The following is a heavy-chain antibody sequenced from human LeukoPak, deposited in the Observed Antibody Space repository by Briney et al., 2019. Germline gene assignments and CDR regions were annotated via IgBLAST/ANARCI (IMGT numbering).Heavy chain of an antibody. D-gene: IGHD1-26*01. CDR1: GFTFSSYS. Sequence: GGSLRLSCAASGFTFSSYSMNWVRQAPGKGLEWVSSICSSNSYIYYADSVKGRFTISRDKAKNSLYPQMNSLRAEDTAVYYCARDGMTAAEFDYWRQGTLVTVPS. V-gene: IGHV3-21*01. CDR2: ICSSNSYI. CDR3: ARDGMTAAEFDY. J-gene: IGHJ4*02.